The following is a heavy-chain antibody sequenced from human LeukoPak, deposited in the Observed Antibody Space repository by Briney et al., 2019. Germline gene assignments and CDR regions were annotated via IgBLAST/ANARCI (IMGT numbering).Heavy chain of an antibody. CDR3: ARVRYSGYQYYFDY. J-gene: IGHJ4*02. V-gene: IGHV4-39*01. CDR1: GGSISSSNYY. Sequence: PSETLSLTCTVSGGSISSSNYYWGWIRQPPGKGLEWIVSIYYSGSTYYTSSLRSRVTISVDTSKNQFSLKLLSVTRADTAVYYCARVRYSGYQYYFDYWGQGTLVTVSS. CDR2: IYYSGST. D-gene: IGHD5-12*01.